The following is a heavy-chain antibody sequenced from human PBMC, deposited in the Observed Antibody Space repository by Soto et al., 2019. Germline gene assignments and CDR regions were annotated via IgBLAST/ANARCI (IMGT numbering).Heavy chain of an antibody. Sequence: GGSLRLSCAASGFTVSSNYMSWVRQAPGKGLEWVSVIYSGGSTYYADSVKGRFTISRDNSKNTLYLQMNSLGAEDTAVYYCARDLTGSESYWGQGTLVTVSS. CDR1: GFTVSSNY. J-gene: IGHJ4*02. CDR2: IYSGGST. V-gene: IGHV3-53*01. CDR3: ARDLTGSESY. D-gene: IGHD2-15*01.